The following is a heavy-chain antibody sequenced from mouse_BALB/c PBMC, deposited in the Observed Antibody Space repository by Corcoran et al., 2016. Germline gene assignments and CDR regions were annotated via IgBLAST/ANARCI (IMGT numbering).Heavy chain of an antibody. D-gene: IGHD4-1*01. CDR2: INPYNDGT. CDR1: GYTFTSYV. Sequence: EVQLQQSGPELVKPGASVKMSCKASGYTFTSYVMHWVKQKPGQGLEWIGYINPYNDGTKYNEKFKGKATLTSDKSSSTAYMELSSLTSEDSAVYYCARDWDGAGNWFAYWGQGTLVTVSA. V-gene: IGHV1S136*01. J-gene: IGHJ3*01. CDR3: ARDWDGAGNWFAY.